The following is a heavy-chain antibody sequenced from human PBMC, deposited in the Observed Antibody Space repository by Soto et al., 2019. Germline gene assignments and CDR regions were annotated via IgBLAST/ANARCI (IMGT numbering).Heavy chain of an antibody. CDR3: AREAGSGITDWYFNL. CDR1: GGSISSGGYS. D-gene: IGHD1-26*01. CDR2: IFPSGST. J-gene: IGHJ2*01. V-gene: IGHV4-30-2*01. Sequence: QLQLQESGAGLVKPSQTLSLTCAVSGGSISSGGYSWSWIRQPPGKGLEWIGYIFPSGSTYYNPSLTSRVTISVDTSKTPFSLKMSSVTAADTSVYYCAREAGSGITDWYFNLWGRGTLVTVSS.